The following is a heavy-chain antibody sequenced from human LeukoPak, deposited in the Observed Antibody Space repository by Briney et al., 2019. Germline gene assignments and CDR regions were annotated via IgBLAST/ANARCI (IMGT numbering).Heavy chain of an antibody. CDR3: ARTTYYYDSSGYSHFDY. Sequence: ASVKVSCKASGGTFSSYDISWVRQAPGQGLECMGGLIPIFGTANYAPKFQGRATITADESTSTAYMELSSLRSEDTAVYYCARTTYYYDSSGYSHFDYWGQGTLVTVSS. V-gene: IGHV1-69*13. D-gene: IGHD3-22*01. CDR2: LIPIFGTA. J-gene: IGHJ4*02. CDR1: GGTFSSYD.